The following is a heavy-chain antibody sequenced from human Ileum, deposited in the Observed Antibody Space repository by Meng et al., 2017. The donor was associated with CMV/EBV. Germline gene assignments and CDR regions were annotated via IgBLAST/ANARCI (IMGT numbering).Heavy chain of an antibody. J-gene: IGHJ4*02. V-gene: IGHV4-4*07. D-gene: IGHD3-10*01. CDR2: IYTSGTT. CDR1: GGSISNYY. Sequence: QVPLQASAPGLVKTSDTLSLTCYVSGGSISNYYWSWIRQPAGKGLEWIAHIYTSGTTNYNPSLKSRVTMSVDTSRNQFSLKLTSVTAADTAVYYCARNYGSGNWNFFHYWGQGTLVTVSS. CDR3: ARNYGSGNWNFFHY.